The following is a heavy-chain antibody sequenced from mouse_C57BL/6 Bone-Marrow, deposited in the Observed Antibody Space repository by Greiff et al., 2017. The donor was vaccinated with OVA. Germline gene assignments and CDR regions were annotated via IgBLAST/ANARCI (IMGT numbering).Heavy chain of an antibody. D-gene: IGHD4-1*01. Sequence: VQLQQPGAELVMPGASVKLSCKASGYTFTSYWMHWVKQRPGQGLEWIGEIDPSDSYTNYNQKFKGKSTLTVDKSSSTAYMQLSSLTSEDSAVYYCARHWADWYFDVWGTGTTVTVSS. CDR3: ARHWADWYFDV. CDR2: IDPSDSYT. J-gene: IGHJ1*03. CDR1: GYTFTSYW. V-gene: IGHV1-69*01.